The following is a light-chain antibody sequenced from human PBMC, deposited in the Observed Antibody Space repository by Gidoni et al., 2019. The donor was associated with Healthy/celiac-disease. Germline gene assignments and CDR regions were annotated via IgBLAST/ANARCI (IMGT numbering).Light chain of an antibody. CDR2: AAS. CDR1: QSISSY. J-gene: IGKJ2*01. V-gene: IGKV1-39*01. CDR3: QQGYSTPYT. Sequence: DIQMTQSPSSLSASVGDRVTITCRASQSISSYLTWYQQKPGKAPKHLIYAASSLQSRVPSRFSGSGSGTDFTLTISSRQPEDFATYYCQQGYSTPYTFGQGTKLEIK.